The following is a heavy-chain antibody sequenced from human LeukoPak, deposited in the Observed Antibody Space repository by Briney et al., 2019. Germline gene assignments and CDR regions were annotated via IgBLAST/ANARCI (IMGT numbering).Heavy chain of an antibody. J-gene: IGHJ6*03. CDR2: IYHSGST. V-gene: IGHV4-30-2*01. D-gene: IGHD3-10*01. CDR3: ARGRIWFGELSQKTDYYYMDV. CDR1: GGSISSGGYY. Sequence: SETLSLTCTVSGGSISSGGYYWSWIRQPPGKGLEWIGYIYHSGSTYYNPSLKSRVTISVDRSKNQFSLKLSSVTAADTAVYYCARGRIWFGELSQKTDYYYMDVWGKGTTVTVSS.